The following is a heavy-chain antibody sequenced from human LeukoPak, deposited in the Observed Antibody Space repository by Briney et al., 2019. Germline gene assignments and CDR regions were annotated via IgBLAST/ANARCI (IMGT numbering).Heavy chain of an antibody. CDR2: ISSSSSYI. CDR3: ARGPTYYYDSSGYVG. V-gene: IGHV3-21*01. CDR1: GFTFSNYS. Sequence: PGGSLRLSCAASGFTFSNYSMNWVRQAPGKGLEWVSSISSSSSYIYYADSVKGRFTISRDNAKNSLYLQMNSLRAEDTAVYYCARGPTYYYDSSGYVGWGQGTLVTVSS. D-gene: IGHD3-22*01. J-gene: IGHJ4*02.